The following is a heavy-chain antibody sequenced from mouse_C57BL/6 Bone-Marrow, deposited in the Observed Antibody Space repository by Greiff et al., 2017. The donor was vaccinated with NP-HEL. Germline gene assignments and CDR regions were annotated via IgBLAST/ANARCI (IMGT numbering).Heavy chain of an antibody. J-gene: IGHJ1*03. D-gene: IGHD1-1*01. CDR1: GFNIKDDY. Sequence: VQLQQSGAELVRPGASVKLSCTASGFNIKDDYMHWVKQRPEQGLEWIGWIDPENGDTEYASKFQGKATITADTSSNTAYLQLSSLTSEDTAVYYCTTPVVRYFDVWGTGTTVTVSS. CDR2: IDPENGDT. V-gene: IGHV14-4*01. CDR3: TTPVVRYFDV.